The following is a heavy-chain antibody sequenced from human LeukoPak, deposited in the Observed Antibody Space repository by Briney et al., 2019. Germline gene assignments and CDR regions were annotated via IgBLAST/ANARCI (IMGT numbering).Heavy chain of an antibody. Sequence: ASVKVSCKASGYTFGIYGISWVPQAPGQGLEWMAWISPYDGDTNYAQKFEGRVTMTTETSTNTAYMELRSLRSDDTAIYYCARDYCTRGGDCYKEDLFDPWGQGTLVTVSA. D-gene: IGHD2-21*02. J-gene: IGHJ5*02. CDR1: GYTFGIYG. V-gene: IGHV1-18*01. CDR3: ARDYCTRGGDCYKEDLFDP. CDR2: ISPYDGDT.